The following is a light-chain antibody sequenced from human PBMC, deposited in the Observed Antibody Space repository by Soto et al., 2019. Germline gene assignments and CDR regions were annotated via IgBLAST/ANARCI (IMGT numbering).Light chain of an antibody. Sequence: EIVLTQSPATLSLSPGERATLSCRASQSVSSYLAWYQQKPGQAPRLLIYDASNRATGIPARFSGSGSGTDFTLTISSLEPEDFAVYYCQQRSNWPPPFTFGPGTKAAIK. CDR2: DAS. CDR3: QQRSNWPPPFT. J-gene: IGKJ3*01. V-gene: IGKV3-11*01. CDR1: QSVSSY.